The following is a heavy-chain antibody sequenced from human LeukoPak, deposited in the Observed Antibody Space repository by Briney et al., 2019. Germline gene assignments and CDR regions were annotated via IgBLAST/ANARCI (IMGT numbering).Heavy chain of an antibody. CDR3: VRGGRPYSSSWYVDY. CDR1: GFTFSSYA. J-gene: IGHJ4*02. CDR2: ISYDGSNK. V-gene: IGHV3-30-3*01. Sequence: PGGSLRLSCAASGFTFSSYAMHWVRQAPGKGLEWVAVISYDGSNKYYADSVKGRFTISRDNAKNTLYLQMNSLRAEDTAVYYCVRGGRPYSSSWYVDYWGQGTLVTVSS. D-gene: IGHD6-13*01.